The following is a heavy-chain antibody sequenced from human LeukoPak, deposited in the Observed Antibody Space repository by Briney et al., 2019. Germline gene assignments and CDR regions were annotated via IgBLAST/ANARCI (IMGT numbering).Heavy chain of an antibody. CDR3: ARMDDYGDPSYYFDY. V-gene: IGHV4-39*07. CDR2: IYYSGST. CDR1: GGSISSSSYY. Sequence: PSETLSLTCTVSGGSISSSSYYWGWIRQPPGKGLEWIGSIYYSGSTYYNPSLKSRVTISVDTSKNQFSLKLSSVTAADTAVYYCARMDDYGDPSYYFDYWGQGTLVTVSS. D-gene: IGHD4-17*01. J-gene: IGHJ4*02.